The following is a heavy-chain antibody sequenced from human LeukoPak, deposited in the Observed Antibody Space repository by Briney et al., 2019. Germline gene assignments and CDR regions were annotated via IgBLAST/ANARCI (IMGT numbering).Heavy chain of an antibody. CDR2: IYPSGGST. D-gene: IGHD3-3*01. CDR1: GYTFTSYY. CDR3: ARDRMYYDFWSGYTLPDYGMDV. V-gene: IGHV1-46*01. J-gene: IGHJ6*02. Sequence: ASVKVSCKASGYTFTSYYMHWVRQAPGQGLEWMGIIYPSGGSTSYAQKFQGRVTMTRDTSTSTVYMELSSLRSEDTAVYYCARDRMYYDFWSGYTLPDYGMDVWGQGTTVTVSS.